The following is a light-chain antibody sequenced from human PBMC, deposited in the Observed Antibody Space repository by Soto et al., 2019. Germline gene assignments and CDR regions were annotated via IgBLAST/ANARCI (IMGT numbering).Light chain of an antibody. V-gene: IGKV1-27*01. CDR1: QGINKY. CDR3: QRYNRAPWT. J-gene: IGKJ1*01. Sequence: DIQMTQSPSSLSASVGDRVTITCRASQGINKYLAWYQQKPWKVPKLLIYAASTLQSGVPSRFSGRGSGTDFTLSISNLQPESVATYYCQRYNRAPWTFGQVTKVEI. CDR2: AAS.